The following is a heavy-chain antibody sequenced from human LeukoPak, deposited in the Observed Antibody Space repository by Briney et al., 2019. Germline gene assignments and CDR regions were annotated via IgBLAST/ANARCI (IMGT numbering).Heavy chain of an antibody. J-gene: IGHJ4*02. CDR1: GGSISSYY. CDR2: IYYSGST. Sequence: KASETLSLTCTVSGGSISSYYWSWIRQPPGKGLEWIGYIYYSGSTYHNPSLKSRVTISVDTSKNQVSLKLSSVTAADTAVYYCARGARVGNTGYYFDYWGQGTLVTVSS. CDR3: ARGARVGNTGYYFDY. D-gene: IGHD2/OR15-2a*01. V-gene: IGHV4-59*01.